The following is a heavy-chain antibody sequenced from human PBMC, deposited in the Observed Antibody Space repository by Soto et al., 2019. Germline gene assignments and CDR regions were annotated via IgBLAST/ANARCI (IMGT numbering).Heavy chain of an antibody. D-gene: IGHD4-17*01. V-gene: IGHV3-21*01. Sequence: EVQLVESGGGLVKPGGSLRLSCVASGFRFSSYSMNWVRQAPGKGLEWVSSISGGSNFRNYRDSLKGRFTISRDNAKNSLYLQVNSLRAEDTAVYYCARDNGDRTYYHYMDVWGKGTTVTVSS. CDR1: GFRFSSYS. J-gene: IGHJ6*03. CDR2: ISGGSNFR. CDR3: ARDNGDRTYYHYMDV.